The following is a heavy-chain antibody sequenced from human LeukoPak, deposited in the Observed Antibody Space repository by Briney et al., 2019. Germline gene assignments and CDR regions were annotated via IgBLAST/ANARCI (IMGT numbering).Heavy chain of an antibody. Sequence: GASLRLSCAASGFTFSNYWMHWVRQAPGKGLVWVSRINSDGSSASYADSVKGRFTMSRDNAKNTLYLQMNSLRAEDTAVYYCVRGSAAGDYWGQGTLVTVSS. CDR3: VRGSAAGDY. J-gene: IGHJ4*02. D-gene: IGHD3-10*01. CDR2: INSDGSSA. V-gene: IGHV3-74*01. CDR1: GFTFSNYW.